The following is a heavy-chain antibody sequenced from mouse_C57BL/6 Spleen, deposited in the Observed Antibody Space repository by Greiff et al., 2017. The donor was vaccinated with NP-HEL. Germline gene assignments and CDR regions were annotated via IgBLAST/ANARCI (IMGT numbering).Heavy chain of an antibody. CDR3: ARSRGAMMVSPLDY. CDR2: IDPSDSET. D-gene: IGHD2-3*01. J-gene: IGHJ2*01. Sequence: QVQLKQPGAELVRPGSSVKLSCKASGYTFTSYWMHWVKQRPIQGLEWIGNIDPSDSETHYNQKFKDKATLTVDKSSSTAYRQLSSLTSEDSAVYYCARSRGAMMVSPLDYWGQGTTLTVSS. CDR1: GYTFTSYW. V-gene: IGHV1-52*01.